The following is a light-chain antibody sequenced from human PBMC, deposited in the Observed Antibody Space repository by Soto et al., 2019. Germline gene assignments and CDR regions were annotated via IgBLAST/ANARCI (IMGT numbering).Light chain of an antibody. CDR1: QYIDNF. CDR3: QQRTEWPLT. Sequence: EIVLTQSPATLSVSPGDRATLYCRASQYIDNFLGWYQQKPGQPPRLLVYDASTRATGIPSRFSGSGSGADLTRTISNLEPDDFAIYYCQQRTEWPLTFGGGTKV. CDR2: DAS. J-gene: IGKJ4*01. V-gene: IGKV3-11*01.